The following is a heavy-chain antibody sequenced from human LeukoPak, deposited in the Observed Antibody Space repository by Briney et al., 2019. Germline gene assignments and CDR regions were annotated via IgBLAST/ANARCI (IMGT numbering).Heavy chain of an antibody. Sequence: PGGSLRLSCAASGFTFSSYSMNWVRQAPGKGLEWVSYISSSRSIIYYADSVKGRFTISRDNAKNSLYLQMNSLRAEDTAVYYCARGGHYDYVWGRYRQKDGFDYWGQGTLVTVSS. CDR1: GFTFSSYS. D-gene: IGHD3-16*02. V-gene: IGHV3-48*01. J-gene: IGHJ4*02. CDR2: ISSSRSII. CDR3: ARGGHYDYVWGRYRQKDGFDY.